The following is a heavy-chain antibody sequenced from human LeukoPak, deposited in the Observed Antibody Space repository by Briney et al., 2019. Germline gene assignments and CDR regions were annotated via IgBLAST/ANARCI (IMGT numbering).Heavy chain of an antibody. D-gene: IGHD3-22*01. V-gene: IGHV4-59*08. CDR3: ARARYDSTYDY. CDR1: GGSISSYY. CDR2: IYYSGST. Sequence: SETLSLTCTVSGGSISSYYWSWIRQPPGKGLEWIGYIYYSGSTNYNPSLKSRVTISVDTSKNQFPLKLSSVTAADTAVYYCARARYDSTYDYWGQGTLVTVSS. J-gene: IGHJ4*02.